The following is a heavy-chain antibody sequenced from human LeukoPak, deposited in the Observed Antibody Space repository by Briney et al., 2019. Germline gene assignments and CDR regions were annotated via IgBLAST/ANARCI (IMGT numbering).Heavy chain of an antibody. CDR2: IYHSGST. Sequence: SRTLSLTCAVSGGSISSGGYSWSWIRQPPGTGLEWIGYIYHSGSTYYNPSLKSRVTISVDRSKNQFSLKLSSVTAADTAVYYCARASGSSGYYLSPYYYYGMDVWGQGTTVTVSS. D-gene: IGHD3-22*01. J-gene: IGHJ6*02. V-gene: IGHV4-30-2*01. CDR3: ARASGSSGYYLSPYYYYGMDV. CDR1: GGSISSGGYS.